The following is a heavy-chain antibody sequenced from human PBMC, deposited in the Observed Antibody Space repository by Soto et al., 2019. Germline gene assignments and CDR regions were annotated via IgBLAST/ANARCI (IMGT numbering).Heavy chain of an antibody. CDR2: IYHSGST. CDR3: ARGGSYYYGSDY. CDR1: GGSISSGGYS. D-gene: IGHD3-10*01. V-gene: IGHV4-30-2*01. J-gene: IGHJ4*02. Sequence: QLQLQESGSGLVKPSQTLSLTCAVSGGSISSGGYSWSWIRQPPGKGLEWIGYIYHSGSTYYNPSLKRRVTISVDRSTDQFSLKLSSVTAADTAVYYCARGGSYYYGSDYWGQGTLVTVSS.